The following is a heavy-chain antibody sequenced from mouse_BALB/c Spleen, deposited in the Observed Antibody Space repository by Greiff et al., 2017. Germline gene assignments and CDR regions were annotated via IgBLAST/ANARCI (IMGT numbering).Heavy chain of an antibody. V-gene: IGHV5-17*02. D-gene: IGHD2-3*01. CDR2: ISSGSSTI. J-gene: IGHJ4*01. CDR1: GFTFSSFG. Sequence: EVHLVESGGGLVQPGGSRKLSCAASGFTFSSFGMHWVRQAPKKGLEWVAYISSGSSTIYYADTVKGRFTISRDNPKNTLFLQMTSLRSEDTAMYYCARWLLSSYAMDYWGQGTSVTVSS. CDR3: ARWLLSSYAMDY.